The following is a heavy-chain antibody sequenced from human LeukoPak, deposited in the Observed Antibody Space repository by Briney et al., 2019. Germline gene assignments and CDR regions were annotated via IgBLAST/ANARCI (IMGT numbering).Heavy chain of an antibody. CDR1: GFTFSSYTFSTYA. CDR2: VSGSGVST. J-gene: IGHJ6*03. V-gene: IGHV3-23*01. D-gene: IGHD5-24*01. Sequence: GGSLRLSCAASGFTFSSYTFSTYAMSWVRQAPGNGLEWGSAVSGSGVSTYYADSVKCPFTVSRDNTKNTLYLQMNGLRAEDTAVYYCAKGVEDSGIYYYYYMDVWGKGTTVTVSS. CDR3: AKGVEDSGIYYYYYMDV.